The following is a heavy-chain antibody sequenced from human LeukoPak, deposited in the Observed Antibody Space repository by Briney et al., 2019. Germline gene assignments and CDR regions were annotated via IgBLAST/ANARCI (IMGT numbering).Heavy chain of an antibody. J-gene: IGHJ4*02. V-gene: IGHV3-30*18. CDR1: GFTFSSYE. CDR3: AKEVQDYYDSRFDY. Sequence: GGSLRLSCAASGFTFSSYEMNWVRQAPGKGLEWVAVISYDGSNKYYADSVKGRFTISRDNSKNTLYLQMNSLRAEDTAVYYCAKEVQDYYDSRFDYWGQGTLVTVSS. D-gene: IGHD3-22*01. CDR2: ISYDGSNK.